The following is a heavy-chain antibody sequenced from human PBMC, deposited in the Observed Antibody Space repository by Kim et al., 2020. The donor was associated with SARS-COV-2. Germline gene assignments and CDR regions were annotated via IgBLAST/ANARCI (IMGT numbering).Heavy chain of an antibody. CDR1: GFTFSSYS. CDR3: ARENYYSSGNSDY. Sequence: GGSLRLSCAASGFTFSSYSMNWVRQAPGKGREWVSYISSSSSTIYYADSVKGRVTISRDNAKNSLYLQMNILRVEDTAVSYCARENYYSSGNSDYCGQGT. J-gene: IGHJ4*02. D-gene: IGHD3-22*01. CDR2: ISSSSSTI. V-gene: IGHV3-48*01.